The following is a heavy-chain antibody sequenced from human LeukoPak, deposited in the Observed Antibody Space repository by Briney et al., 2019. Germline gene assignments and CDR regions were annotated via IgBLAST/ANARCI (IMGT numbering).Heavy chain of an antibody. J-gene: IGHJ4*02. V-gene: IGHV1-46*01. CDR2: ISPSGGST. D-gene: IGHD3-22*01. Sequence: ASVKVSCKAFGYTFTSNYMHWVRQAPGQGPEWMGVISPSGGSTTYAQKFQGRVTLTRDMSTSTDYLELSSLRSEDTAVYYCARDDSSGSLGYWGQGTLVTVSS. CDR1: GYTFTSNY. CDR3: ARDDSSGSLGY.